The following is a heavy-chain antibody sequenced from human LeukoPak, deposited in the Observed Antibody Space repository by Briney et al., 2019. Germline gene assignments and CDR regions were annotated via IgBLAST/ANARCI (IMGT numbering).Heavy chain of an antibody. D-gene: IGHD6-13*01. CDR3: AKAIAAAGTLSYFDY. CDR1: GFTFDDYA. J-gene: IGHJ4*02. Sequence: GGSLRLSCAASGFTFDDYAMLWVRQAPGKGLEWVSLINWDGGSTYYADPVKGRFTISRDNSKNSLYLQMNSLRAEDTALYYCAKAIAAAGTLSYFDYWGQGTLVTVSS. V-gene: IGHV3-43D*03. CDR2: INWDGGST.